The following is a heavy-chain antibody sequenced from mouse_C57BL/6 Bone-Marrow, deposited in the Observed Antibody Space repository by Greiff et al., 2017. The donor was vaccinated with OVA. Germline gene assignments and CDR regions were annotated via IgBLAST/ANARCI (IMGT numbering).Heavy chain of an antibody. CDR1: GYTFTSSW. CDR3: ARPGFYAMDY. V-gene: IGHV1-55*01. J-gene: IGHJ4*01. Sequence: QVQLQQPGAELVKPGASVQMSCKASGYTFTSSWITWVKQRPGQGLEWIGDIYPGSGSTNYNEKFKSKATLTVDTSSSTAYMQLSSLTSEDSAVYYCARPGFYAMDYWGQGTSVTVSS. CDR2: IYPGSGST.